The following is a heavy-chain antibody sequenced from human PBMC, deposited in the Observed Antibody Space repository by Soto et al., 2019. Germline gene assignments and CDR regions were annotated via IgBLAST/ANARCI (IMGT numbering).Heavy chain of an antibody. CDR3: ASGSYGYNFDY. CDR2: IYYSGST. J-gene: IGHJ4*02. CDR1: GGSVSSGSHY. Sequence: PSETLSLTCTVSGGSVSSGSHYWSWIRQPPGKGLEWIGYIYYSGSTNYNPSLKSRVTISVDTSKNQFSLKLSSVTAADTAVYYCASGSYGYNFDYWGQGTLVTVSS. V-gene: IGHV4-61*01. D-gene: IGHD5-18*01.